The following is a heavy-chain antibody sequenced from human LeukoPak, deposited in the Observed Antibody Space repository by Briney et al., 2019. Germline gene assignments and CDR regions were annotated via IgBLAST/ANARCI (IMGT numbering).Heavy chain of an antibody. CDR3: ARDGAYYGMDV. V-gene: IGHV4-59*01. Sequence: SETLSLTCTVSGGSISSYYWSWIRQPPGKGLEWIGYIYYSGSTNYNPSLKSRVTISVDTSKNQFSLKLSSVTAADTAVYYCARDGAYYGMDVWGQGTTVTVSS. CDR1: GGSISSYY. J-gene: IGHJ6*02. D-gene: IGHD4-17*01. CDR2: IYYSGST.